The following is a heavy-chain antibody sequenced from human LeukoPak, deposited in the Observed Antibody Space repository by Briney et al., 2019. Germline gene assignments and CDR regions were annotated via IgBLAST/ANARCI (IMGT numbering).Heavy chain of an antibody. CDR2: INPNSGGT. Sequence: ASVTVSCKASGYTFTFYYMHWVRQAPGRGLEWMGWINPNSGGTNYAQKFQGRVTMTRDTSISTAYMELSRLRSDDTAVYYCARDRGSYFSDAFDIWGQGTMVTVSS. CDR3: ARDRGSYFSDAFDI. J-gene: IGHJ3*02. V-gene: IGHV1-2*02. D-gene: IGHD1-26*01. CDR1: GYTFTFYY.